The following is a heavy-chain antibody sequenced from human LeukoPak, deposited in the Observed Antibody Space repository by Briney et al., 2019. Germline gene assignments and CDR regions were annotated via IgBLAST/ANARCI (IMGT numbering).Heavy chain of an antibody. Sequence: SETLSLTCTVSGGSISSSSYYWGWIRQPPGKGLEWIGSIYYSGSTYYNPSLKSRVTISVDTSKNQFSLKLGSVTAADTAVYYCARHITYYDILTGYAPRYFDLWGRGTLVTVSS. CDR2: IYYSGST. D-gene: IGHD3-9*01. V-gene: IGHV4-39*01. J-gene: IGHJ2*01. CDR3: ARHITYYDILTGYAPRYFDL. CDR1: GGSISSSSYY.